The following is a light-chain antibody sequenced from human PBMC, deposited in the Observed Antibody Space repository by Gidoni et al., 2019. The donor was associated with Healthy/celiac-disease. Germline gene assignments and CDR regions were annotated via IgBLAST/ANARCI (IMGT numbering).Light chain of an antibody. CDR3: QQYYSYPPT. V-gene: IGKV1-8*01. CDR2: AAS. CDR1: QGISSY. J-gene: IGKJ1*01. Sequence: AIRMTQSPSSFSASTGDRVTITCRASQGISSYLAWYQQKPGKAPKLLIYAASTLHSGVPSRFSGSGSGTDFTLTISCLQSEAFATYYCQQYYSYPPTFGQGTKVEIK.